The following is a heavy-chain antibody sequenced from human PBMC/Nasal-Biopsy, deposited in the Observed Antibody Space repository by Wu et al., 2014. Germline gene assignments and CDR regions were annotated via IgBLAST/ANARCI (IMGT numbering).Heavy chain of an antibody. V-gene: IGHV6-1*01. CDR1: GDSVSSATGS. CDR3: ARNRVDGYNLGVWSESIDY. D-gene: IGHD5-24*01. Sequence: AISGDSVSSATGSWNWFRQSPSRGLEWLGRTYFRSNWNSDYAASVRSRITISADTSNNQFSLKLDSVTPEDTAMYYCARNRVDGYNLGVWSESIDYWGQGTLVTVSS. J-gene: IGHJ4*02. CDR2: TYFRSNWNS.